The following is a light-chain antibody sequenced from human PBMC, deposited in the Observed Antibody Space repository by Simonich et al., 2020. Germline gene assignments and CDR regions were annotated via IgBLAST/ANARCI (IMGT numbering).Light chain of an antibody. Sequence: DIVMTQTPLSLSVTPGQPASISCKSSQSLLHSDGKTYLYWYLQKPGQSPQLLIYEVSHRFSGVQDRFSGSGSGTDFTLKISRVEAEDVGVYYCMQSIQLPLTFGGGTKVEIK. V-gene: IGKV2D-29*02. J-gene: IGKJ4*01. CDR2: EVS. CDR1: QSLLHSDGKTY. CDR3: MQSIQLPLT.